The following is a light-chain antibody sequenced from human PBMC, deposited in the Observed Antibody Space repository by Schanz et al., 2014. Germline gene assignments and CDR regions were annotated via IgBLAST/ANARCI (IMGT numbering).Light chain of an antibody. CDR1: EPTATNF. CDR3: QQYGTSPIT. V-gene: IGKV3-20*01. Sequence: EIVMTQSPGTLSVSPGERATLSCRASEPTATNFFAWYQKKPGQAPRLLIFDASTRAAGIPDRFSGSGSVTDFTLTISRLEPDDFAVYYCQQYGTSPITFGQGTRLEI. CDR2: DAS. J-gene: IGKJ5*01.